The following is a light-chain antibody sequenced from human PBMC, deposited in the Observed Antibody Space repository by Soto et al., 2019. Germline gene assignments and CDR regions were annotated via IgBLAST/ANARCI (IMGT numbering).Light chain of an antibody. J-gene: IGKJ2*02. CDR1: QTIAKY. V-gene: IGKV1-39*01. CDR2: TAS. Sequence: DIQMTPSPSSLSASVGDRVTITCRASQTIAKYLNWYQQKPGKAPKLLIYTASSLEGGVPSRFSGSGSGTDFTLTISSLQPEDFATYYSQQSFSTPRTFGQGTKLEIK. CDR3: QQSFSTPRT.